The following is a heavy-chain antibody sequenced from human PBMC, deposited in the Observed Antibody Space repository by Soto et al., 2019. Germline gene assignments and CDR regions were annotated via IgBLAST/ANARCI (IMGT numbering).Heavy chain of an antibody. CDR2: IFWDDDA. Sequence: QITLRESGPALVKPTQTLTLTCTFSGFSLSTNGVAVGWIRQPPGKALEWLALIFWDDDARYSPSLKSRLTITKATSKNQVVLIMPNMDPADTGTYYCTHTSGHSSTGADNWGQGTQVTVSS. J-gene: IGHJ4*02. D-gene: IGHD6-19*01. CDR1: GFSLSTNGVA. CDR3: THTSGHSSTGADN. V-gene: IGHV2-5*02.